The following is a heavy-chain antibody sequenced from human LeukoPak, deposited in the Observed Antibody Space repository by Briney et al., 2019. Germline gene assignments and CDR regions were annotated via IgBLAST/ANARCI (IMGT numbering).Heavy chain of an antibody. CDR2: ISSSGSYI. Sequence: PGGSLRLSCAASRFTFSSYSMNWVRQAPGKGLEWVSSISSSGSYIYYADSVKGRFTISRDNAKNSLYLQMNSLRAEDTAVYYCARDLYRIVVVPHYFDYWGQGTLVTVSS. CDR3: ARDLYRIVVVPHYFDY. J-gene: IGHJ4*02. V-gene: IGHV3-21*01. D-gene: IGHD3-22*01. CDR1: RFTFSSYS.